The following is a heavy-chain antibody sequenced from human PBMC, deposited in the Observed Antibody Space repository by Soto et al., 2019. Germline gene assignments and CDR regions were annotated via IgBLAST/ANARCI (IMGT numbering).Heavy chain of an antibody. CDR1: GFTFSSYA. V-gene: IGHV3-23*01. CDR3: VRTWHGFDI. CDR2: ISGSGGST. J-gene: IGHJ3*02. Sequence: WGSLRLSCAASGFTFSSYAMSWVRQAPGKGLEWVSAISGSGGSTYYADSVKGRFTISRDNSKNTLYLQMQSLRVEDTAVYFCVRTWHGFDIWGPGTMVTVSS.